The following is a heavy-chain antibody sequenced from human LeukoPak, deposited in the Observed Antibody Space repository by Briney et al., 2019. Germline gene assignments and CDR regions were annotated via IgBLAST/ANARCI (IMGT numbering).Heavy chain of an antibody. Sequence: TGGSLRLSCAASGFTFSSYDMHWVRQATGKGLEWVSAIGTAGDTYYPGSVKGRFTISRENAKNSLYLQMNSLRAGDTAVYYCARGPAGYCSGGSCYFDYWGRGTLVTVSS. D-gene: IGHD2-15*01. V-gene: IGHV3-13*01. J-gene: IGHJ4*02. CDR1: GFTFSSYD. CDR2: IGTAGDT. CDR3: ARGPAGYCSGGSCYFDY.